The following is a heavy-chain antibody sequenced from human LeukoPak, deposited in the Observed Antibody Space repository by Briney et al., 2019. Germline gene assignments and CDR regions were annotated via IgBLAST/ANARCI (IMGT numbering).Heavy chain of an antibody. D-gene: IGHD3-16*01. CDR3: ARGGGVAVLYYFDY. CDR2: ISYDGSNK. Sequence: GRSLRLSCAASGFTFSSYAMHWVRQAPGKGLEWVAVISYDGSNKYYADSVKGRFTISRDNSKNTLYLQMNSLRAEDTAVYYCARGGGVAVLYYFDYWGQGTLVTVSS. V-gene: IGHV3-30-3*01. CDR1: GFTFSSYA. J-gene: IGHJ4*02.